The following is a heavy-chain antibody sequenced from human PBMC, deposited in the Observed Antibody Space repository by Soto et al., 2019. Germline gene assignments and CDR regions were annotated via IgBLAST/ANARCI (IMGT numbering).Heavy chain of an antibody. Sequence: EVQLVESGEGLVQPGGSLRLSCAGSGFTFSNYEMHWVRQAPGKGLEYVSTISSDGGSTYYADSVKGRFTISRDNSKSTLYLHMGSLRVEDMAVYYCARASQALGGYSDSWGQGTLVTVSS. CDR3: ARASQALGGYSDS. CDR1: GFTFSNYE. J-gene: IGHJ4*02. V-gene: IGHV3-64*02. CDR2: ISSDGGST. D-gene: IGHD2-21*01.